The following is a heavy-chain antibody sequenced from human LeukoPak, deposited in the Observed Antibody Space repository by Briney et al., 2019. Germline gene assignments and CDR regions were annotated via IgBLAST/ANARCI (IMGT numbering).Heavy chain of an antibody. Sequence: GGSLRLSCAASGFTFSSHGMRWVRQAPGKGLEWVAVIWYDGSNKYYADSVKGRFTISRDNSKNTLYLQMNSLRAEDTAVYFCARGYGSGSPLYYYYGMDVWGKGTTVTVSS. J-gene: IGHJ6*04. CDR2: IWYDGSNK. D-gene: IGHD3-10*01. CDR1: GFTFSSHG. CDR3: ARGYGSGSPLYYYYGMDV. V-gene: IGHV3-33*01.